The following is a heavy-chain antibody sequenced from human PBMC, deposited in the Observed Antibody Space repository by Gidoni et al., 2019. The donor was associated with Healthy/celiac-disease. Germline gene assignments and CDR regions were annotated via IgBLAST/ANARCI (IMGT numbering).Heavy chain of an antibody. CDR1: GGSISSYY. CDR3: ARRGYSSGGFDY. D-gene: IGHD6-19*01. CDR2: IYYSGST. Sequence: QVPLQESGPGLVKPSETLSLTCTVSGGSISSYYWSWIRQPPGKGLEWIGYIYYSGSTNYNPSLKSRVTISVDTSKNQFSLKLSSVTAADTAVYYCARRGYSSGGFDYWGQGTLVTVSS. V-gene: IGHV4-59*08. J-gene: IGHJ4*02.